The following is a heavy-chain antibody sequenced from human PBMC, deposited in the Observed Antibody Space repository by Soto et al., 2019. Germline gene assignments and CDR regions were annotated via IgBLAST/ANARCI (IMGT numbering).Heavy chain of an antibody. CDR3: ARAVDYYDSSGYYTHEYFQH. Sequence: QVQLVQSGGEVKKPGASVKVSCKASGYTFTTYGITWVRQGPGQGLEWMGWISAYNGNTNYAQKVQGRVTMTTDTSTSTAYMELMSLRSDDTAVYYCARAVDYYDSSGYYTHEYFQHWGQGTLVTVSS. V-gene: IGHV1-18*01. D-gene: IGHD3-22*01. CDR2: ISAYNGNT. CDR1: GYTFTTYG. J-gene: IGHJ1*01.